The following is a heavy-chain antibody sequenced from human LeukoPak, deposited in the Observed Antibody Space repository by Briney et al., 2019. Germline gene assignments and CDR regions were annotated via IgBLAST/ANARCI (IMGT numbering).Heavy chain of an antibody. J-gene: IGHJ4*02. CDR1: GGSFSGYY. CDR3: ARGGSAYDFWSGYYRSLYYFDY. D-gene: IGHD3-3*01. CDR2: INYGGGT. Sequence: SVTLSLTCAAAGGSFSGYYLSWIRQPPGKRVEWVGEINYGGGTNYNPSLKSRVTISVDTSKNQFSLKLSSVTAADTAVYYCARGGSAYDFWSGYYRSLYYFDYWGQGTLVTVSS. V-gene: IGHV4-34*01.